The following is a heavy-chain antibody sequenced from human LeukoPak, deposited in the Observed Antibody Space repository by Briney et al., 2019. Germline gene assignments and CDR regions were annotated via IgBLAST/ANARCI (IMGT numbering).Heavy chain of an antibody. J-gene: IGHJ6*02. CDR1: GFTFTSYG. V-gene: IGHV3-30*18. D-gene: IGHD3-16*01. Sequence: GGSLRLSCAASGFTFTSYGKHWVRQAPGKGLEWVTYISYDGGYQYYADSVKGRFTISRDNSKNTVYLQLNSLTPEDTAVYYCAKDRRMMSPHYGMDVWGQGTTVTVSS. CDR3: AKDRRMMSPHYGMDV. CDR2: ISYDGGYQ.